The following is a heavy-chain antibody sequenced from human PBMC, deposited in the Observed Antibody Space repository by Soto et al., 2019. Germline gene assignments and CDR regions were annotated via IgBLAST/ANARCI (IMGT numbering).Heavy chain of an antibody. V-gene: IGHV3-53*01. D-gene: IGHD1-1*01. CDR3: ATWHLQEHAYDI. CDR1: GFTVSCKKY. CDR2: LYDLDGT. J-gene: IGHJ3*02. Sequence: GSLRLSCEAFGFTVSCKKYVAWVRQAPGKGLEWLSALYDLDGTYYADSVKGRFTTSSDSSRTTVYLQMNSLRPDDTAVYSCATWHLQEHAYDIWGQGTMVTVSS.